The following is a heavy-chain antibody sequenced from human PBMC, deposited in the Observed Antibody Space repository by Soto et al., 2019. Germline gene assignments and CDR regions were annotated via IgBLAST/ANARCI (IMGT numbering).Heavy chain of an antibody. Sequence: GGSLRLSCAASGFTFSSYEMNWVRQAPGKWLEWVSYISSSGSTIYYADSVKGRFTISRDNAKNSLYLQMNSLRAEGTAVYYCARAGRYGDYLDYWGQGTLVNVSS. J-gene: IGHJ4*02. D-gene: IGHD4-17*01. CDR2: ISSSGSTI. CDR3: ARAGRYGDYLDY. V-gene: IGHV3-48*03. CDR1: GFTFSSYE.